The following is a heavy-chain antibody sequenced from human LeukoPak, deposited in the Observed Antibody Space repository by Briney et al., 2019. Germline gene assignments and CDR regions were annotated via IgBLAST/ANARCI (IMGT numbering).Heavy chain of an antibody. J-gene: IGHJ6*03. Sequence: ASVKVSCKASRDTFTNKAISWVRQAPGQGLEWMGGIIPIFGTANYAQKFQGRVTITADKSTSTAYMELSSLRSEDTAVYYCARDATVTKHYYMDVWGKGTTVTVSS. D-gene: IGHD4-11*01. V-gene: IGHV1-69*06. CDR3: ARDATVTKHYYMDV. CDR2: IIPIFGTA. CDR1: RDTFTNKA.